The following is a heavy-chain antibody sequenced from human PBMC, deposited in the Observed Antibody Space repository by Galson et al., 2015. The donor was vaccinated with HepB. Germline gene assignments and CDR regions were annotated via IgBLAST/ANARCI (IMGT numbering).Heavy chain of an antibody. CDR2: IFHTGIA. J-gene: IGHJ4*02. CDR3: ARRGERRNCRGARCYFDN. CDR1: GGSIISGSSY. Sequence: ETLSLTCSVSGGSIISGSSYWAWIRQPPGKGLEWIGSIFHTGIAYYNPSLDSRATMSVDTSKNQFSLKLTSVTAADASVYYCARRGERRNCRGARCYFDNWGQGILVTVSS. D-gene: IGHD2-15*01. V-gene: IGHV4-39*01.